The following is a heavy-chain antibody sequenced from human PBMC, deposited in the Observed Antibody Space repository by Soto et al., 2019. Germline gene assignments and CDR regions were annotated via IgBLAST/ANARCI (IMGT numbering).Heavy chain of an antibody. CDR2: IYTSGST. CDR1: GGSISSYY. V-gene: IGHV4-4*07. Sequence: PSETLSLTCTVSGGSISSYYWSWIRQPAGKGLEWIGRIYTSGSTNYNPSLKSRVTMSVDTSKNQFSLKLSSVTAADTAVYYCAREAGNDILTGYFPLYYFDYWGQGTLVTVS. D-gene: IGHD3-9*01. CDR3: AREAGNDILTGYFPLYYFDY. J-gene: IGHJ4*02.